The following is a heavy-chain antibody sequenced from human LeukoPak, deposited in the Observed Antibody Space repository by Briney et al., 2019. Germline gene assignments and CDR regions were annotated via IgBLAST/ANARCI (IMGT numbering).Heavy chain of an antibody. CDR2: IYYSGST. Sequence: SETLSLTCTVSGGSISSSTYYWGWIRQPPGKGLEWIGSIYYSGSTYYNPSLKSRVTISVDTSKNQFSLKLSSVTAADTAVYYCARLGSGYCPNWFDPWGQGTLVTVSS. CDR3: ARLGSGYCPNWFDP. J-gene: IGHJ5*02. V-gene: IGHV4-39*01. D-gene: IGHD3-22*01. CDR1: GGSISSSTYY.